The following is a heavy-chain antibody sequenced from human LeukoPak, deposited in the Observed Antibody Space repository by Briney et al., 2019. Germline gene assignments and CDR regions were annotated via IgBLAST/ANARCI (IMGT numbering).Heavy chain of an antibody. CDR1: GGSISSGDYY. J-gene: IGHJ5*02. CDR3: AREIIWFGENWFDP. V-gene: IGHV4-30-4*01. Sequence: SETLSLTCTVSGGSISSGDYYWSWIRQPPGKGLEWIGYIYYSGSTYYNPSLKSRVTISVDTSKNQFSLKLSSVTAADTAVYYCAREIIWFGENWFDPWGQGTLVTVSS. CDR2: IYYSGST. D-gene: IGHD3-10*01.